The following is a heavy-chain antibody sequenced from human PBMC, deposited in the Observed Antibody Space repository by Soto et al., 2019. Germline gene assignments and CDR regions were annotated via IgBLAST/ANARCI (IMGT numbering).Heavy chain of an antibody. Sequence: ASVKVSCKASGYTFTGYYMHWVRQAPGQGLEWMGWINPNSGGTNYAQKFQGRVTMTRDTSISTAYMELSRLRSDDTAVYYCARDSMVRGVKQFYYYYYGMDVWGQGTTVTVSS. CDR1: GYTFTGYY. CDR3: ARDSMVRGVKQFYYYYYGMDV. V-gene: IGHV1-2*02. CDR2: INPNSGGT. J-gene: IGHJ6*02. D-gene: IGHD3-10*01.